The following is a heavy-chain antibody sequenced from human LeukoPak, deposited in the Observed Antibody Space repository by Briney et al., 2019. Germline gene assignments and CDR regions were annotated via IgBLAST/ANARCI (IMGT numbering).Heavy chain of an antibody. CDR1: GFTLSSYG. Sequence: GGSLRLSCAASGFTLSSYGMHWVRQAPGTGLEWVAVISYDGSNKYYADSVKGRFTISRDNSKNTLYLQMNSLRAEDTAVYYCAKDLGYRSSTSCYNQFGMDVWGQGTTVTVSS. CDR2: ISYDGSNK. V-gene: IGHV3-30*18. J-gene: IGHJ6*02. D-gene: IGHD2-2*01. CDR3: AKDLGYRSSTSCYNQFGMDV.